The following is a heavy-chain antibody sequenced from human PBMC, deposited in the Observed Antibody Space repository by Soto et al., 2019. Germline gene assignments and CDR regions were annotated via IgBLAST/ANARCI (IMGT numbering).Heavy chain of an antibody. CDR2: MYYSGST. Sequence: SETLSLTCTVSGGSISSYYWSWVRQPPGKGLEWIGYMYYSGSTNYNPSLRSRVTMSVDTSKKRFSLKLTSVTAADTAIYYCIESRDWSRAFDYWGQGALGTVSS. V-gene: IGHV4-59*01. D-gene: IGHD6-19*01. CDR1: GGSISSYY. J-gene: IGHJ4*02. CDR3: IESRDWSRAFDY.